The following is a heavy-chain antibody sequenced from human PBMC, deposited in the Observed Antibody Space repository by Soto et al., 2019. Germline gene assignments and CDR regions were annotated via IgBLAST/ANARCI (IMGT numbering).Heavy chain of an antibody. CDR1: GGTFSTYT. Sequence: QVQLVQSGAEVKKPGSSVKVSCKASGGTFSTYTITWVRQAPGQGLEWMGRIIPIIGIINYAQKFQGRVTIRADKLTGTAYMELTGLRAYDTAVYYCAGDPDSHYNDSHASSYPWGQGTLVTVYS. V-gene: IGHV1-69*08. CDR2: IIPIIGII. CDR3: AGDPDSHYNDSHASSYP. J-gene: IGHJ5*02. D-gene: IGHD4-4*01.